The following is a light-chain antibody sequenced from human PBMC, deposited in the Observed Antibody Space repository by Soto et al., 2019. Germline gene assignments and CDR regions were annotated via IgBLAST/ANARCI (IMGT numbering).Light chain of an antibody. CDR2: GAS. CDR1: QSVSNNY. Sequence: VLSQSPGTLSLSPGERATLSCRASQSVSNNYLAWYQQKPGQAPRLLIYGASNRATGIPDRFSGGGSGTDFTLTISRLEPEDFAVYYCQQFSSYPLTFGGGTK. J-gene: IGKJ4*01. V-gene: IGKV3-20*01. CDR3: QQFSSYPLT.